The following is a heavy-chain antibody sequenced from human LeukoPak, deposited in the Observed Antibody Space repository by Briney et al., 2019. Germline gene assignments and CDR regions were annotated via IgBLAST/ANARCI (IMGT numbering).Heavy chain of an antibody. CDR2: IKSETDGGTI. D-gene: IGHD2-15*01. Sequence: GGSLRLSCGTSGFNFRNVWMSWMRQAPGKGPEWISRIKSETDGGTIDFAEPVKGRFTISRDDSQGIVFLEMTSLQTEDTAIYYCATDRLFFEYWGQGTLVTVSS. CDR1: GFNFRNVW. J-gene: IGHJ4*02. CDR3: ATDRLFFEY. V-gene: IGHV3-15*01.